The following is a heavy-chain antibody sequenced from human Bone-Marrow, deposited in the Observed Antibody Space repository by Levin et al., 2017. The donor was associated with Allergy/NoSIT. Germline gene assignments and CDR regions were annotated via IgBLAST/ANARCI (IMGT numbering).Heavy chain of an antibody. V-gene: IGHV3-48*02. J-gene: IGHJ4*02. CDR2: ITSSSTAI. D-gene: IGHD1-26*01. CDR1: GFTFSSYT. Sequence: PGGSLRLSCAASGFTFSSYTMNWVRQAPGKGLEWLSFITSSSTAIQYADSVKGRFTISRDNAKNSLYLQMNSLRDEDTAMYYCARDRGGSYSEIDYWGQGTLVTVSS. CDR3: ARDRGGSYSEIDY.